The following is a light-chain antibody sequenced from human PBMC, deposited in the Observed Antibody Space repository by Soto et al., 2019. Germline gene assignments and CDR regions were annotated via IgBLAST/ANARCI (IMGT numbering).Light chain of an antibody. V-gene: IGLV2-23*01. CDR1: SSDVGGYNL. Sequence: QPVLTQPASVSGSPGQSITISCTGTSSDVGGYNLVSWYQQHPGNAPKLMIFEGSKRPSGVSNRFSGSKSGNTASLTISGLQAEDEASYYCCSYAGGSPSLVFGGGTKVTVL. J-gene: IGLJ3*02. CDR3: CSYAGGSPSLV. CDR2: EGS.